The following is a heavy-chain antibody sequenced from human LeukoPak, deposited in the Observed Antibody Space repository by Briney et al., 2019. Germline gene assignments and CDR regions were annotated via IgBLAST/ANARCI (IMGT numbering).Heavy chain of an antibody. V-gene: IGHV3-48*04. CDR1: GFTFSSYS. CDR3: ARCRYGSGSYSQD. CDR2: ISSASGSI. J-gene: IGHJ4*02. Sequence: GGSLRLSCAASGFTFSSYSMNWVRQAPGKGLEWVSYISSASGSIYYADSVKGRFTISRDNAKNSLYLQMNSLRAEDTAVYYCARCRYGSGSYSQDWGQGTLVTVSS. D-gene: IGHD3-10*01.